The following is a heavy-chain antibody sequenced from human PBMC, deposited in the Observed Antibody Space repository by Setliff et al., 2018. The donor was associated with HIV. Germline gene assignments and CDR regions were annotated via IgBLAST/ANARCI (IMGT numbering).Heavy chain of an antibody. J-gene: IGHJ6*03. CDR2: IIPILGTA. V-gene: IGHV1-69*05. Sequence: GASVKVSCKASGGTFSNYAINWVRQAPGQGLEWMVGIIPILGTANYAQKFQGRVTITTDESTSTAYMELSSLRSEDTAVYYCARGAHPGSAEDYYYYYMDVWGKGTT. CDR3: ARGAHPGSAEDYYYYYMDV. CDR1: GGTFSNYA. D-gene: IGHD3-10*01.